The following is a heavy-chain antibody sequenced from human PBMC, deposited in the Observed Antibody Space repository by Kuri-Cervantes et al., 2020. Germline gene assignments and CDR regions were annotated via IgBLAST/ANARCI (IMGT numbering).Heavy chain of an antibody. CDR1: GGTFSSYA. Sequence: SVKVSCKASGGTFSSYAISWVRQAPGQGLEWMGGIIPIFGTANYAQKVQGRVTITADESTSTAYMELSSLRSEDTAVYYCAREELWFREPEPDYYYYYMDVWGKGTTVTVSS. CDR2: IIPIFGTA. J-gene: IGHJ6*03. V-gene: IGHV1-69*13. D-gene: IGHD3-10*01. CDR3: AREELWFREPEPDYYYYYMDV.